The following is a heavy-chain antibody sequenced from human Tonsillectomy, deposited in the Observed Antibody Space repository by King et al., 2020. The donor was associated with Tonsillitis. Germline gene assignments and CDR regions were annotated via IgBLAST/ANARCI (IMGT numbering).Heavy chain of an antibody. CDR2: TYYSPKWFN. Sequence: VQLQQSGPGLVKPSQSLSLTCAISGDSVSTNSAALNWVRQSPSRGLEWLGRTYYSPKWFNDYAVSVGGRININPDTSKNQFSPQMNSLTPEDTAVYYCARGYFNQGHDSWGQGTLVTVSS. J-gene: IGHJ4*02. V-gene: IGHV6-1*01. D-gene: IGHD1-14*01. CDR1: GDSVSTNSAA. CDR3: ARGYFNQGHDS.